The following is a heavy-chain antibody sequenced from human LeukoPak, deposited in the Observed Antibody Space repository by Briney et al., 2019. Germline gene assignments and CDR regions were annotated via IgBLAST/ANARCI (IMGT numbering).Heavy chain of an antibody. J-gene: IGHJ4*02. Sequence: PSQTLSLTCTVSGGSISSGGYYWSWIRQPPGKGLEWIGYIYHSGSTYYNPSLKSRVTISVDRSKNQFSLKLSSVTAADTAVYYCAREPYGSGSYYPFDYWGQGTLVTVSS. CDR2: IYHSGST. CDR1: GGSISSGGYY. V-gene: IGHV4-30-2*01. CDR3: AREPYGSGSYYPFDY. D-gene: IGHD3-10*01.